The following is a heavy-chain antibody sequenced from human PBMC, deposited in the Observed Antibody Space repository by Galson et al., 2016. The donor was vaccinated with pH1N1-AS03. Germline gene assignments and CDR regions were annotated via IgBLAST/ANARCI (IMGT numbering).Heavy chain of an antibody. CDR2: TKNRDTGRTT. CDR3: TTDDYGEYRGTGAGTNDACDM. V-gene: IGHV3-15*01. CDR1: GFTFSSAW. J-gene: IGHJ3*02. Sequence: SLRLSCAASGFTFSSAWMSWIRQAPGKGLEWVGLTKNRDTGRTTDYAAPVKGRFTISRDDSKNTLDLQMNSLKTEDTAVYYCTTDDYGEYRGTGAGTNDACDMWGQGTMVTVSS. D-gene: IGHD4-17*01.